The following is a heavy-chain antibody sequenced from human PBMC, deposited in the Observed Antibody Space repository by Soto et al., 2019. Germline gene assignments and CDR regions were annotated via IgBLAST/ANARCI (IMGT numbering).Heavy chain of an antibody. J-gene: IGHJ6*03. CDR2: IYPGDSDT. CDR1: GYSFTSYW. CDR3: ARQEWGSGSYSEFYYYYMDV. D-gene: IGHD3-10*01. Sequence: GESLKISCKGSGYSFTSYWIGWVRQMPGKGLDWMGIIYPGDSDTRYSPSFQGQVTISAGKSISTAYLQWSSLKASDTAMYYCARQEWGSGSYSEFYYYYMDVWGKGTTVTVSS. V-gene: IGHV5-51*01.